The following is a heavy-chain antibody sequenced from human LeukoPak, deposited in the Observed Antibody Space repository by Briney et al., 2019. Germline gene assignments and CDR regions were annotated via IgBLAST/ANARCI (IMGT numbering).Heavy chain of an antibody. J-gene: IGHJ4*02. CDR1: GGTFSSFA. CDR2: IIPIFGTA. Sequence: ASVKVSCKASGGTFSSFAFSWVRQAPGQGLEWMGGIIPIFGTANSAQKFQGRVTITADESTSTAYMELRSLRSDDTVVYYCASATLMGGWSITAYYFDYWGQGTLVTVSS. V-gene: IGHV1-69*01. CDR3: ASATLMGGWSITAYYFDY. D-gene: IGHD6-19*01.